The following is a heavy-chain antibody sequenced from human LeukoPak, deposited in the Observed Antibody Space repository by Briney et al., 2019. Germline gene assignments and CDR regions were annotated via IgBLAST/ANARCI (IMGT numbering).Heavy chain of an antibody. Sequence: ASVKVSCKASGYTFTSYGISWVRQAPGQGLEWMGWISAYNGNTNYAQKLQGRVTMTTDTSTSTAYMELRSLRSGDTAVYYCARVGGWYYDFWSGYRPFDYWGQGTLVTVPS. D-gene: IGHD3-3*01. CDR1: GYTFTSYG. CDR3: ARVGGWYYDFWSGYRPFDY. CDR2: ISAYNGNT. V-gene: IGHV1-18*01. J-gene: IGHJ4*02.